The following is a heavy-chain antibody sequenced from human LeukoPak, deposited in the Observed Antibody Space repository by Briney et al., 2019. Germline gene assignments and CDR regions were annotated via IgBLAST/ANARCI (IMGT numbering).Heavy chain of an antibody. D-gene: IGHD4-23*01. Sequence: KPSETLSLTCAVYGGSFSGYYWSWIRQPPGKGLEWIGEINHSGSTNYNPSLKSRVTISVDTSKNQFSLKLSSVTAADTAVYYCARGYTVVIRFDYWGQGTLVTVSS. CDR3: ARGYTVVIRFDY. CDR2: INHSGST. CDR1: GGSFSGYY. J-gene: IGHJ4*02. V-gene: IGHV4-34*01.